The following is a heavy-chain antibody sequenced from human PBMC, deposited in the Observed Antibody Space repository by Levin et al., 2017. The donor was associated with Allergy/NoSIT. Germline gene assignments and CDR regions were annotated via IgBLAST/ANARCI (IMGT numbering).Heavy chain of an antibody. CDR3: ASKEVATITSSYYYYGMDV. CDR1: GGTFSSYA. Sequence: KISCKASGGTFSSYAISWVRQAPGQGLEWMGVIIPIFGTANYAQKFQGRVTFTADESTSTAYMELRSLRSEDTAVYYCASKEVATITSSYYYYGMDVWGQGTTVTVSS. D-gene: IGHD5-12*01. J-gene: IGHJ6*02. V-gene: IGHV1-69*01. CDR2: IIPIFGTA.